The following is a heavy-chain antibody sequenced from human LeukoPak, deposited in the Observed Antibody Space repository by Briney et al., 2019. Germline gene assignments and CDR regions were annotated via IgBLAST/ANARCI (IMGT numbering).Heavy chain of an antibody. Sequence: ASETLSLTCTVSGGSISSFHWSWMRQPPGKGLEWIGYIYYSGSTSYNPSLKSRVTISVDTSKNQFSLKLTSVTAADTAVYYCARFLLYYDSSTYPNWFDPWGQGTLVTVSS. CDR3: ARFLLYYDSSTYPNWFDP. V-gene: IGHV4-59*08. CDR1: GGSISSFH. J-gene: IGHJ5*02. D-gene: IGHD3-22*01. CDR2: IYYSGST.